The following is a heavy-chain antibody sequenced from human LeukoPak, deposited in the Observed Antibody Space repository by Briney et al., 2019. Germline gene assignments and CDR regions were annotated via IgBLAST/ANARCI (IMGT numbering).Heavy chain of an antibody. CDR3: ARDWQWLVPHGMDV. Sequence: ASVKVSCKASGYTFTGYYMHWVRQAPGQGLEWMGWINPNSGGTNYAQKFQGRVTMTRDTSISTAYMELSRLRSDDTAVYYCARDWQWLVPHGMDVWGQGTTVTVSS. CDR2: INPNSGGT. CDR1: GYTFTGYY. D-gene: IGHD6-19*01. V-gene: IGHV1-2*02. J-gene: IGHJ6*02.